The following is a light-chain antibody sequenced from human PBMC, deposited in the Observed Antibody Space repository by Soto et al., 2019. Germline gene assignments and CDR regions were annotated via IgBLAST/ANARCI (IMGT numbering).Light chain of an antibody. Sequence: EIVLTQSPGTLSLSPGERATLSCKASQSVSNNYLAWYQQKPGQAPRLLIYDASTRANGIPARFSGSGSGTEFTLTISNLQSEDFAVYYCLQYNDWPRTFGQGTKVDIK. CDR1: QSVSNN. J-gene: IGKJ1*01. V-gene: IGKV3-15*01. CDR3: LQYNDWPRT. CDR2: DAS.